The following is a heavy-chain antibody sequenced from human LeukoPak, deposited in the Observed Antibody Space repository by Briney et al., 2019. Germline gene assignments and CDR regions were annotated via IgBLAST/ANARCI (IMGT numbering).Heavy chain of an antibody. CDR1: GGTFSSYA. D-gene: IGHD1-26*01. CDR2: INPNNGAT. CDR3: TRESGSYHGNDY. V-gene: IGHV1-2*06. J-gene: IGHJ4*02. Sequence: ASVKVSCKASGGTFSSYATSWVRQAPGQGLEWMGRINPNNGATNYAQKFQGRVTITGDTSISTAYMELSSLRSDDTAVYYCTRESGSYHGNDYWGQGTLVTVSS.